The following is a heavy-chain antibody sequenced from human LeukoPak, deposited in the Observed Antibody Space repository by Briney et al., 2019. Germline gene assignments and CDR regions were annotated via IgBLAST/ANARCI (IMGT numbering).Heavy chain of an antibody. J-gene: IGHJ6*03. CDR2: FDPEDGET. CDR1: GYTLTELS. CDR3: ATADCSSTSCYTEYYYYYMDV. D-gene: IGHD2-2*02. Sequence: ASVKVSCKVSGYTLTELSIHWVRQAPGKGLEWMGGFDPEDGETIYAQKFQGRVTMTEDTSTDTAYMELSSLRSEDTAVYYCATADCSSTSCYTEYYYYYMDVWGKGTTVTVSS. V-gene: IGHV1-24*01.